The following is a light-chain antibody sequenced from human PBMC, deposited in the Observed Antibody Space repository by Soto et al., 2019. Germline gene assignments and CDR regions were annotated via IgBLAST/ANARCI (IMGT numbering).Light chain of an antibody. CDR3: GSWDSSLSAYV. CDR2: DDD. V-gene: IGLV1-51*01. CDR1: SSNIGGNS. Sequence: QSVLTQPPSVSAAPGQRVTISCSGSSSNIGGNSVSWYQQLPGTAPKLLICDDDKRPSGIPDRFSGSKSGTSATLGITGFQTGDEADYYGGSWDSSLSAYVFGTGTKGTVL. J-gene: IGLJ1*01.